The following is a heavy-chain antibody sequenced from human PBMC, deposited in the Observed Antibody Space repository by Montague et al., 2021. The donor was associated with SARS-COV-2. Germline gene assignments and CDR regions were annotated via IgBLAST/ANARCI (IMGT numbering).Heavy chain of an antibody. J-gene: IGHJ4*02. CDR2: TYYSGST. Sequence: SETLSLTCTVSGGSISSYYWSWIRQPQGKGLDWNGYTYYSGSTNYNPSLNSRVTISVDTSKNQYSLKLSSVTAADTAVYYCASTSGYSYGYYFDYWGQGTLVTVSS. V-gene: IGHV4-59*01. CDR3: ASTSGYSYGYYFDY. CDR1: GGSISSYY. D-gene: IGHD5-18*01.